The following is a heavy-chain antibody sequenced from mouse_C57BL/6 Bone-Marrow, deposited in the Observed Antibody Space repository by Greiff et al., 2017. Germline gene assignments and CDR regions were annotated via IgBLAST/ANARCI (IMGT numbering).Heavy chain of an antibody. V-gene: IGHV14-4*01. CDR3: TTIDYDVLPWLAY. J-gene: IGHJ3*01. CDR2: IDPENGDT. Sequence: EVQLQQSGAELVRPGASVKLSCTASGFNIKDDYMHWVKQRPEQGLEWIGWIDPENGDTEYASKFQGKAPITADTSSNTAYLQLSSLTSEDTAVYYCTTIDYDVLPWLAYWGQGTLVTVSA. D-gene: IGHD2-4*01. CDR1: GFNIKDDY.